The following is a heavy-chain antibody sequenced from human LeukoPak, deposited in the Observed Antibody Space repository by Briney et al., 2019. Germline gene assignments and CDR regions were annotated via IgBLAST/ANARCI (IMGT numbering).Heavy chain of an antibody. D-gene: IGHD2-8*02. V-gene: IGHV4-39*01. CDR1: GGSISSSSYY. J-gene: IGHJ4*02. CDR3: ARHRRRAGGFDY. Sequence: SETLSLTCTVSGGSISSSSYYWGWIRQPPGKGLEWIGEINHSGSTNYNPSLKSRVTISVDTSKNQFSLKLSSVTAADTAVYYCARHRRRAGGFDYWGQGTLVTVSS. CDR2: INHSGST.